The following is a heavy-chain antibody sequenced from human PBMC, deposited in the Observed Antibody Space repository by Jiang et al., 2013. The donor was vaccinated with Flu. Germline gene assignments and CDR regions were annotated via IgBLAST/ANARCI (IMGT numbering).Heavy chain of an antibody. Sequence: GSGLVKPSETLSLTCTVSGGSISSYYWSWIRQPPGKGLEWIGYIYYSGSTNYNPSLKSRVTISVDTSKNQFSLKLSSVTAADTAVYYCARWGSSGWYDPRFDYWGQGTLVTVSS. D-gene: IGHD6-19*01. J-gene: IGHJ4*02. CDR3: ARWGSSGWYDPRFDY. V-gene: IGHV4-59*08. CDR1: GGSISSYY. CDR2: IYYSGST.